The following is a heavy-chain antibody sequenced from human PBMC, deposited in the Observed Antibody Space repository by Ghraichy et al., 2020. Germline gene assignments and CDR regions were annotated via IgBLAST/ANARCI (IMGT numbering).Heavy chain of an antibody. CDR2: IYYSGST. J-gene: IGHJ4*02. D-gene: IGHD5-18*01. CDR1: GGSISSYY. CDR3: ARGQGGYSYGYFDY. V-gene: IGHV4-59*01. Sequence: ESLNISCTVSGGSISSYYWSWIRQPPGKGLEWIGYIYYSGSTNYNPSLKSRVTISVDTSKNQFSLKLSSVTAADTAVYYCARGQGGYSYGYFDYWGQGTLVTVSS.